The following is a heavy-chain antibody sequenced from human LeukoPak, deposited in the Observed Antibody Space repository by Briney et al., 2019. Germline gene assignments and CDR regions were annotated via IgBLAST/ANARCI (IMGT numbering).Heavy chain of an antibody. CDR3: AKRHSTYYYDSSGYYAYGFDI. CDR1: GGSISSYY. CDR2: ITRSGDTI. Sequence: ETLSLTCTVSGGSISSYYWTWVRQAPGKGLEWVSSITRSGDTIYYADSVKGRFTISRDNSKNTLYLQMNSMRAEDTAVYYCAKRHSTYYYDSSGYYAYGFDIWGQGTMVTVSS. V-gene: IGHV3-23*01. J-gene: IGHJ3*02. D-gene: IGHD3-22*01.